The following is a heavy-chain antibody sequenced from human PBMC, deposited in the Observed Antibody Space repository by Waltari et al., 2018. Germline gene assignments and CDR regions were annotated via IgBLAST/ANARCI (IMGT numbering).Heavy chain of an antibody. Sequence: QVQLQQWGAGLLKPSETLSLTCAVYGGSFSGYYWSWIRQPPGKGLEWMGIIYPGDSDTRYSPSFQGQVTISADKSISTAYLQWSSLKASDTAMYYCARLEQTEVGWYFDYWGQGTLVTVSS. V-gene: IGHV4-34*01. CDR1: GGSFSGYY. J-gene: IGHJ4*02. CDR2: IYPGDSDT. CDR3: ARLEQTEVGWYFDY. D-gene: IGHD3-3*01.